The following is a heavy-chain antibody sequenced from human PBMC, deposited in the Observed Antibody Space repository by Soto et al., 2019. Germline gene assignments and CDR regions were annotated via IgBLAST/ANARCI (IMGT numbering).Heavy chain of an antibody. V-gene: IGHV3-43*01. CDR1: GFNFGDYN. D-gene: IGHD2-15*01. Sequence: GGSLRLSCAASGFNFGDYNMHRVRQTPEKGLEWVSLISWDGILRFYADSVEGRFTISRDNSKDPLYLKMRSLRTKVPALYYCPTDKKGRRCSLFYSDYWGQETQVTDSS. J-gene: IGHJ4*02. CDR2: ISWDGILR. CDR3: PTDKKGRRCSLFYSDY.